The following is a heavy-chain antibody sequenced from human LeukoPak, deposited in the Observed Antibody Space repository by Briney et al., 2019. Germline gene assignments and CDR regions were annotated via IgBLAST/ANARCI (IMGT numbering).Heavy chain of an antibody. CDR3: ARGGDYGDLRYFDY. CDR2: VYYRGST. D-gene: IGHD4-17*01. Sequence: SETLSLTCTVSGGSINNYYWSWIRQPPGKGLEWIGYVYYRGSTNYNPSLKSRVTFSVDTSKNQFSLKLNSVTAADTAVYYCARGGDYGDLRYFDYWGQGTLVTVSS. V-gene: IGHV4-59*01. J-gene: IGHJ4*02. CDR1: GGSINNYY.